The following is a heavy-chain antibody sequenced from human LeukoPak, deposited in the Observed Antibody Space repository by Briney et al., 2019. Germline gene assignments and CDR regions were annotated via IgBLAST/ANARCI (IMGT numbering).Heavy chain of an antibody. CDR1: AFTFSSYA. V-gene: IGHV3-23*01. D-gene: IGHD1-26*01. CDR3: AKDVVGAINYFDY. J-gene: IGHJ4*02. Sequence: GGSLRLSCAASAFTFSSYAMSWVRQAPGKGLEWVSGISGSGGSTYYADSVKGRFTISRNNSKNTLYLQMNSLRADDTAVYYCAKDVVGAINYFDYWGQGTPVTVSS. CDR2: ISGSGGST.